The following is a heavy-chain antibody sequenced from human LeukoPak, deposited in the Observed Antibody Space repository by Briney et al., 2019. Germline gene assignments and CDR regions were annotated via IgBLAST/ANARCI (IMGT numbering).Heavy chain of an antibody. CDR3: ARDWVAVAGTFQGNFDY. CDR1: GCTFSSYA. D-gene: IGHD6-19*01. Sequence: SVKVSCKASGCTFSSYAISWVRQAPGQGLEWMGGIIPIFGTANYAQKLQGRVTITADESTSTAYMELSSLRSEDTAVYYCARDWVAVAGTFQGNFDYWGQGTLVTVSS. V-gene: IGHV1-69*01. J-gene: IGHJ4*02. CDR2: IIPIFGTA.